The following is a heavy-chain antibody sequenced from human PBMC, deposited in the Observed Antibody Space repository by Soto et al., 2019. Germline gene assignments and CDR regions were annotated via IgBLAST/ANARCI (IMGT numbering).Heavy chain of an antibody. V-gene: IGHV4-31*03. J-gene: IGHJ5*02. CDR3: ARVGPCSGGRFYGHIWFAP. Sequence: QVQLQESGPGLVKPSQTLSLTCTVSGGSISSGGYYWSWIRQHPGKGLEWIGYIYYSGSTYYNPSLQSRFTLSVDTSNNQFSLKLRSVTASDTAVYYCARVGPCSGGRFYGHIWFAPWAQGTLVTVSS. CDR2: IYYSGST. CDR1: GGSISSGGYY. D-gene: IGHD2-15*01.